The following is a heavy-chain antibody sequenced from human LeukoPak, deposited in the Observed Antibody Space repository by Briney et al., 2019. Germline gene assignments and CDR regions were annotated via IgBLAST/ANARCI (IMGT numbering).Heavy chain of an antibody. CDR1: GFTFSSYW. CDR3: ARGRPHGNDY. Sequence: GWSLRLSCAASGFTFSSYWMNWVRQAPGKGLVWVSRIASDGSSTTYADSVKGRFSISRDNAKNTLYLQMNSLRVEDTAVYYCARGRPHGNDYWGQGTLVTVSS. CDR2: IASDGSST. V-gene: IGHV3-74*01. J-gene: IGHJ4*02. D-gene: IGHD4-23*01.